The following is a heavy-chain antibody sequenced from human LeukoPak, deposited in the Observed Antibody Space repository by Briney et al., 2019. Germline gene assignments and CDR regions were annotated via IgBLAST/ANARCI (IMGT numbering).Heavy chain of an antibody. Sequence: GGSLRLSCAASGFTFSDYGMSWVRQAPGKGLEWVSSISSTGGTTYYADSVKGRFTISRDNSKSTLYLQMNSLRAEDTAVYYCAKPYSSSWDDAFDIWGQGTMVTVSS. V-gene: IGHV3-23*01. CDR3: AKPYSSSWDDAFDI. CDR2: ISSTGGTT. D-gene: IGHD6-13*01. J-gene: IGHJ3*02. CDR1: GFTFSDYG.